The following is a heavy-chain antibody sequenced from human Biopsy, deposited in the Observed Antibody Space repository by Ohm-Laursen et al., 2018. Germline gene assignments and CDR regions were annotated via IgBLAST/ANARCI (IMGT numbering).Heavy chain of an antibody. D-gene: IGHD2-2*01. Sequence: ESSVKVSCKAPGGTFSNYGVNWVRQAPGQGLEWMGWINTRRGDTNYAQKFQGRVTMTRDTSTTTVFMELTSLRSDDTAMYYCARVEDSTRHWYFDLWGRGTLVTVSS. CDR1: GGTFSNYG. V-gene: IGHV1-18*01. J-gene: IGHJ2*01. CDR2: INTRRGDT. CDR3: ARVEDSTRHWYFDL.